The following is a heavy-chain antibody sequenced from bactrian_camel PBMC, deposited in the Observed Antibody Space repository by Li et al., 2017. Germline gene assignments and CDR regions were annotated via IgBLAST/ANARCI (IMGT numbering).Heavy chain of an antibody. D-gene: IGHD1*01. J-gene: IGHJ4*01. CDR1: RFTFSTYY. V-gene: IGHV3S28*01. Sequence: QLVESGGGSVEAGGSLRLSCAASRFTFSTYYMSWVRQDPGKGLEWVSAVNSGGGSKYYADSVKGRFTISRDNAKNTLYLQLNSLKTEGTAMYYCANAEGGWPDHVWLVTGARGPRSPSP. CDR3: ANAEGGWPDHVWLVT. CDR2: VNSGGGSK.